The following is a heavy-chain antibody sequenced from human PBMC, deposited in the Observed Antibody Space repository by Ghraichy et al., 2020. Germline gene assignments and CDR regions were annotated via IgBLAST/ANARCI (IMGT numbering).Heavy chain of an antibody. CDR1: GFTFSSYW. CDR2: IKQDGSEK. J-gene: IGHJ4*02. CDR3: ARVPQLRFLEWLLYFDY. Sequence: GSLNISCAASGFTFSSYWMSWVRQAPGKGLEWVANIKQDGSEKYYVDSVKGRFTISRDNAKNSLYLQMNSLRAEDTAVYYCARVPQLRFLEWLLYFDYWGQGTLVTVSS. D-gene: IGHD3-3*01. V-gene: IGHV3-7*03.